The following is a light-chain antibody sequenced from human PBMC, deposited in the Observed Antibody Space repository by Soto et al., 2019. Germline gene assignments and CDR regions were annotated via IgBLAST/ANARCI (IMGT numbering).Light chain of an antibody. J-gene: IGKJ1*01. V-gene: IGKV3-11*01. CDR2: DAS. CDR1: QTVSNY. CDR3: QQRSNWPTWT. Sequence: IVLTQSPATLSLSPGERATLSCRASQTVSNYLAWYQQKPGQAPRLLIHDASNRATGIPARFSGSGFGTDFTLTISSLEPEDFAVYYCQQRSNWPTWTFGQGTKVEF.